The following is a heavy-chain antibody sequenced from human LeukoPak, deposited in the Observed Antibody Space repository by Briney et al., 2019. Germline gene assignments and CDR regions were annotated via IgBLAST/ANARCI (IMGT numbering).Heavy chain of an antibody. V-gene: IGHV4-59*01. J-gene: IGHJ4*02. CDR3: ARVPGSGNHDY. D-gene: IGHD3-10*01. Sequence: SETLSLTCTVSGGSISTFYWSWIRQSPGKGLEWIGYIYYSGSTNYNPSLKSRVTISVDTSKNQFSLNLSSVTAADTAVYYCARVPGSGNHDYWGQGTLVTVSS. CDR1: GGSISTFY. CDR2: IYYSGST.